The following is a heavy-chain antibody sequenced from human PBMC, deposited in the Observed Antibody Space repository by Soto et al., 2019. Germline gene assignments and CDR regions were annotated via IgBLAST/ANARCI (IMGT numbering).Heavy chain of an antibody. J-gene: IGHJ4*02. D-gene: IGHD6-6*01. CDR3: ARAAGGAARFF. Sequence: ASVKVSCKASGYAFTSYAMHWVRQAPGQRLEWMGWINAGNGNTKYSQKFQGRVTITRDTSASTAYMELSSLRSEDTAVYYCARAAGGAARFFWGQGTLVTVSS. CDR1: GYAFTSYA. CDR2: INAGNGNT. V-gene: IGHV1-3*01.